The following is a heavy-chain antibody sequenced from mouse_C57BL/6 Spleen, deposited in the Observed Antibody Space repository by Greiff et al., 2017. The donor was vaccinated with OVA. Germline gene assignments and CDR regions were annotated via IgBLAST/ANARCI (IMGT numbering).Heavy chain of an antibody. CDR3: TNPTLSSSSFAY. V-gene: IGHV14-1*01. CDR1: GFNIKDYY. Sequence: VQLQQSGAELVRPGASVKLSCTASGFNIKDYYMHWVKQRPEQGLEWIGRIDPADGDTEYAPKFQGKATMTADTSSNTAYLQLSSLTSEDTAVYYCTNPTLSSSSFAYWGQGTLVTVSA. J-gene: IGHJ3*01. D-gene: IGHD1-3*01. CDR2: IDPADGDT.